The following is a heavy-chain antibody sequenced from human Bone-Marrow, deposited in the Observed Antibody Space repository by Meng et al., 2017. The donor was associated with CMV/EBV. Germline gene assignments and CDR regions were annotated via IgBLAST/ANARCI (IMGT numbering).Heavy chain of an antibody. J-gene: IGHJ4*02. CDR3: TGYQLLGSISYFDY. CDR2: INHSGST. V-gene: IGHV4-34*01. Sequence: QAQHQQLGVALLKPSQTLSLPCAFYGGSFSGYYWSWIRQPPGKGLEWIGEINHSGSTNYNPSLKSRVTISVDTSKNQFSLKLSSVTAADTAVYYCTGYQLLGSISYFDYWGQGTLVTVSS. CDR1: GGSFSGYY. D-gene: IGHD2-2*01.